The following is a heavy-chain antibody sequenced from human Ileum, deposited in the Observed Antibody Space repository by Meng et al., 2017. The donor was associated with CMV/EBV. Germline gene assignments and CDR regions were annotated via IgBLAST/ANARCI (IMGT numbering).Heavy chain of an antibody. CDR3: ARGRRYLFY. CDR2: INQSGST. J-gene: IGHJ4*02. Sequence: QVQLHQWGAGLLKPSETLSLPCAVYGESFSGYYWDWIRQSPGKGLEWIGQINQSGSTNYNPSLKSRVTISVDTSKNQFSLKLSSVTAADAAMYYCARGRRYLFYWSQGTLVTVSS. CDR1: GESFSGYY. D-gene: IGHD3-9*01. V-gene: IGHV4-34*01.